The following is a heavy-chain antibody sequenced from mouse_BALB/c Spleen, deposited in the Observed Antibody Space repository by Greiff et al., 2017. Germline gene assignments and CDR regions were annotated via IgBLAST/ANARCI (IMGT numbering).Heavy chain of an antibody. D-gene: IGHD2-10*01. CDR3: ARCLAYYGNYAMDY. CDR2: IDPANGNT. Sequence: EVQLQQSGAELVKPGASVKLSCTASGFNIKDTYMHWVKQRPEQGLEWIGRIDPANGNTKYDPKFQGKATITADTSSNTAYLQLSSLTSEDTAVYYCARCLAYYGNYAMDYWGQGTSVTVSS. CDR1: GFNIKDTY. V-gene: IGHV14-3*02. J-gene: IGHJ4*01.